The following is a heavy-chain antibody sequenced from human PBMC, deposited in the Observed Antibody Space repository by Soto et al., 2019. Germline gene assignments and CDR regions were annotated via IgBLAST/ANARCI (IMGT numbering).Heavy chain of an antibody. Sequence: QVQLQESGPGLVKPSQTLSLTCTVSGGSISSGAYYWSWIRQRPGKGLEWIGYIYYSGSTYYNPSLQSRVSILRDTPKHQYSLKLTSVTSADTAVYYCARAYHSSGYWGGLDCEYWGQGTLGTVS. CDR1: GGSISSGAYY. D-gene: IGHD3-22*01. CDR3: ARAYHSSGYWGGLDCEY. CDR2: IYYSGST. V-gene: IGHV4-31*03. J-gene: IGHJ4*02.